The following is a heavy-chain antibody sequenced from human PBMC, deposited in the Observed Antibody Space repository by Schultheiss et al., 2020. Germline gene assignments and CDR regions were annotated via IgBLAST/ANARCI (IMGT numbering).Heavy chain of an antibody. D-gene: IGHD4-17*01. J-gene: IGHJ4*02. CDR3: ARGGYGDSDY. CDR1: GGSISSYY. CDR2: IYHSGST. V-gene: IGHV4-59*01. Sequence: SATLSLTCTVSGGSISSYYWSWIRQPPGKGLEWIGYIYHSGSTYYNPSLKSRVTISVDTSKNQFSLKLSSVTAADTAVYYCARGGYGDSDYWGQGTRVT.